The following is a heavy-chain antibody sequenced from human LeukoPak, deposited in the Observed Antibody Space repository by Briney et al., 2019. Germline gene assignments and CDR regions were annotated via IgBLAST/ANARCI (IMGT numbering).Heavy chain of an antibody. CDR1: GGSIRSSY. D-gene: IGHD3-10*01. Sequence: SETLSLTCTVSGGSIRSSYWSWIRQPPGKGLEWIGYLFYIGNTKYNSSLKSRVTISVDTSKNQFSLKLNSMTAADTAVYFCARDQGWGDWYFDLWGRGTLVPVSS. CDR2: LFYIGNT. V-gene: IGHV4-59*01. J-gene: IGHJ2*01. CDR3: ARDQGWGDWYFDL.